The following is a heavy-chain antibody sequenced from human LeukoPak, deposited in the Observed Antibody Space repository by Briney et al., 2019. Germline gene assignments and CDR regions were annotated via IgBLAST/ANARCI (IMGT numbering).Heavy chain of an antibody. V-gene: IGHV4-59*01. CDR2: IYYSGST. J-gene: IGHJ4*02. Sequence: SETLSLTXTVSGGSISSYYWSWIRQPPGKGLEYIGYIYYSGSTNYNPSLKSRVTISVDASKNQFSLKLTSVTPADTAVYYCARVHGDYLDYWGQGTLVTVSS. CDR1: GGSISSYY. D-gene: IGHD4-17*01. CDR3: ARVHGDYLDY.